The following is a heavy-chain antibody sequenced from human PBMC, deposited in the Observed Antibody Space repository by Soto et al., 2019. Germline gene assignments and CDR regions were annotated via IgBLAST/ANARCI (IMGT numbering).Heavy chain of an antibody. Sequence: QSQTLSLTCAISGDSVSSNSAAWNWIRQSPSRGLEWLGRTYYRSKWYNDYAVSLKSRITINPETSKNQFALQLSSVTPEDTAVYYCARDQSGSYYEGWNWFDLWGQGTLVSVSS. D-gene: IGHD1-26*01. V-gene: IGHV6-1*01. CDR3: ARDQSGSYYEGWNWFDL. J-gene: IGHJ5*02. CDR1: GDSVSSNSAA. CDR2: TYYRSKWYN.